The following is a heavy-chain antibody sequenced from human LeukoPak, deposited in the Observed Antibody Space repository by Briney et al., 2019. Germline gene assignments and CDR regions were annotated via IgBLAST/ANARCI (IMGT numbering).Heavy chain of an antibody. CDR1: GFTFSGYA. J-gene: IGHJ4*02. CDR3: VRDFVLGGTWNFDY. Sequence: PGRSLRLSCAASGFTFSGYAMHWVRQAPGKGLEWVAVLWYDGSKEYYADSVRGRFTISRDNSKNTPHLQMNSLRAEDTAVYYCVRDFVLGGTWNFDYWGQGTLVTVSS. V-gene: IGHV3-33*01. D-gene: IGHD3-16*01. CDR2: LWYDGSKE.